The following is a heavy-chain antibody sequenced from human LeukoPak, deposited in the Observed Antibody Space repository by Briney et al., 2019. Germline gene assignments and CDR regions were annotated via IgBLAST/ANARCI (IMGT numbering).Heavy chain of an antibody. J-gene: IGHJ4*02. CDR3: ARVGQGVGNRLDY. CDR2: IRYDGSNK. CDR1: GFTFSSYG. Sequence: GGSLRLSCAASGFTFSSYGMHWVRQAPGKGLEWVAFIRYDGSNKYYADSVKGRFTISRDNSKNTLYLQMNSLRAEDTAVYYCARVGQGVGNRLDYWGQGTLVTVSS. V-gene: IGHV3-30*02.